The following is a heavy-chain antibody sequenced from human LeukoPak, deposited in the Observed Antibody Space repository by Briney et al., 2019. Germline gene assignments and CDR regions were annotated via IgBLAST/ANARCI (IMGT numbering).Heavy chain of an antibody. Sequence: GGSLRLSCAASGFTFDDYTMHWVRQAPGKGLEWVSLISWDGGSTYYADSVKGRFTISRDDSKNSLYLQMNSLRTEDTALYYCAKDMSSGSNGGFDYWGQGTLVTVSS. CDR3: AKDMSSGSNGGFDY. CDR1: GFTFDDYT. CDR2: ISWDGGST. V-gene: IGHV3-43*01. J-gene: IGHJ4*02. D-gene: IGHD1-26*01.